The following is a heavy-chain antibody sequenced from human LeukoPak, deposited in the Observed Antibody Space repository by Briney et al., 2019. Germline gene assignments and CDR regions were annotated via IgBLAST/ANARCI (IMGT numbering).Heavy chain of an antibody. CDR2: IRHDGSNK. V-gene: IGHV3-30*02. Sequence: GGSLRLSCAASGFTFSSYGMHWVRQAPGKGLEWVAFIRHDGSNKYYVDSVKGRFTISRDNSKNTLSLQMSSLRAEDTAVYFCAKDAFRGYSYGYRVSMVWFDQWGQGILVTVSS. CDR3: AKDAFRGYSYGYRVSMVWFDQ. J-gene: IGHJ5*02. CDR1: GFTFSSYG. D-gene: IGHD5-18*01.